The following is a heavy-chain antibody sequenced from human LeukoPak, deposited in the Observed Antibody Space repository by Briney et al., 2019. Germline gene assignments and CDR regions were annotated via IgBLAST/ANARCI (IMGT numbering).Heavy chain of an antibody. J-gene: IGHJ5*02. D-gene: IGHD2-8*01. CDR3: AREICTNGVCYTRGGFDP. V-gene: IGHV4-4*07. Sequence: SETLSLTCTVSGGSISSYYWSWIRQPAGKGQEWIGRIYTSGSTNYNPSLKSRVTMSVDTSKNQFSLKLSSVTAADTAVYYCAREICTNGVCYTRGGFDPWGQGTLVTVSS. CDR1: GGSISSYY. CDR2: IYTSGST.